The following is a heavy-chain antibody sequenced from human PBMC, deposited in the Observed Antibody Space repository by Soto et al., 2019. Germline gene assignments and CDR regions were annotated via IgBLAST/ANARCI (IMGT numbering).Heavy chain of an antibody. CDR1: GFTFSSYA. V-gene: IGHV3-64*01. D-gene: IGHD3-10*01. CDR3: ARSMLRGVVFDY. CDR2: ISSNGGST. Sequence: GGSLRLSCAASGFTFSSYAVYWVRQVPGKGLEYVSGISSNGGSTDYANSVKGRFTISRDNSKNTLSLQMASLRPEDMAVYYCARSMLRGVVFDYWGQGTLVTVSS. J-gene: IGHJ4*02.